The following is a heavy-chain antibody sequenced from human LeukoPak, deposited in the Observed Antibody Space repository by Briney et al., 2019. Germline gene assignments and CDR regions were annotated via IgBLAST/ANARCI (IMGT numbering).Heavy chain of an antibody. Sequence: GGSLRLSCAASGFTFDDYAMHWVRQAPGKGLEWVSGISWNSGSIGYADSVKGRFTISRDNAKNSLYLQMNSLRAEDMALYYCAKANNPHIFCSSTSCSLGYFQHWGQGTLVTVSS. D-gene: IGHD2-2*01. V-gene: IGHV3-9*03. CDR1: GFTFDDYA. J-gene: IGHJ1*01. CDR2: ISWNSGSI. CDR3: AKANNPHIFCSSTSCSLGYFQH.